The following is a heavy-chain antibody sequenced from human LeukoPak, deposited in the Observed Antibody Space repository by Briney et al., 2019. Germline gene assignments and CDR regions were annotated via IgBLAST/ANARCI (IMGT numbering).Heavy chain of an antibody. CDR1: GFTFSSYA. V-gene: IGHV3-23*01. Sequence: GGSLRLSCAASGFTFSSYAMSWVRQAPGKGLEWVSAISGSGGSTYYADSVKGRFTISRDNSKNTLYLQMNSLRAEDTAVYYCPRIGTYYDFWSGPWEFDPWGQGTLVTVSS. D-gene: IGHD3-3*01. J-gene: IGHJ5*02. CDR2: ISGSGGST. CDR3: PRIGTYYDFWSGPWEFDP.